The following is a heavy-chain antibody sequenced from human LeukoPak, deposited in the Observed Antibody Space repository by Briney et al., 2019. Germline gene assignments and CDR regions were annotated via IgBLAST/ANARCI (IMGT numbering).Heavy chain of an antibody. V-gene: IGHV1-24*01. CDR1: GYTFTSYG. Sequence: GASVKVSCKASGYTFTSYGISWVRQAPGQRLEWMGGFDPEDGETIYAQKFQGRVTMTEDTSTDTAYMELSSLRSEDTAVYYCATVGYSYGYLGYWGQGTLVTVSS. CDR3: ATVGYSYGYLGY. CDR2: FDPEDGET. J-gene: IGHJ4*02. D-gene: IGHD5-18*01.